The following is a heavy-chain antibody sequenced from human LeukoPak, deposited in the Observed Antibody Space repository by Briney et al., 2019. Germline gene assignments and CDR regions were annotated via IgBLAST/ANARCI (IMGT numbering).Heavy chain of an antibody. CDR2: INPNSGGT. D-gene: IGHD2-15*01. V-gene: IGHV1-2*02. CDR3: ARDGSYCSGGSCQHYYYYYYMDV. CDR1: GYTFTGYY. Sequence: ASVKVSCKASGYTFTGYYMHWVRQAPGQGLEWMGWINPNSGGTNYAQKFQGRVTMTRDTSISTAYMELSRLRSDDTAVYYCARDGSYCSGGSCQHYYYYYYMDVWGKGTTVTVSS. J-gene: IGHJ6*03.